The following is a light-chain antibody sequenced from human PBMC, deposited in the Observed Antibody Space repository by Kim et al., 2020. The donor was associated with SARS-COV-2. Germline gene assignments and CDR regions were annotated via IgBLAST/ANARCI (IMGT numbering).Light chain of an antibody. V-gene: IGLV1-44*01. CDR3: AAWDDNVKGPV. J-gene: IGLJ2*01. CDR2: NNN. CDR1: SSNIGGDT. Sequence: GQKVSITCSGSSSNIGGDTVTWYQQVPGTAPKLLIYNNNQRPSGVPDRFSGSKSGSSATLAISGLQSEDEADYYCAAWDDNVKGPVFGGGTKLTVL.